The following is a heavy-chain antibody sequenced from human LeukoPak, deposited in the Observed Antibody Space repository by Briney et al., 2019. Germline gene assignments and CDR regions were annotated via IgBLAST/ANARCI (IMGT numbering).Heavy chain of an antibody. CDR3: ARGDSSGWGLDY. J-gene: IGHJ4*02. CDR1: GFTFSTYG. CDR2: IGASGTT. D-gene: IGHD6-19*01. V-gene: IGHV3-23*01. Sequence: QPGGSLRLSCAASGFTFSTYGMSWVRQAPGKGLEWVSGIGASGTTYYADSVKGRFTISRDNSKNTLYLQMNSLKTEDTAVYYCARGDSSGWGLDYWGLGTLVTVSS.